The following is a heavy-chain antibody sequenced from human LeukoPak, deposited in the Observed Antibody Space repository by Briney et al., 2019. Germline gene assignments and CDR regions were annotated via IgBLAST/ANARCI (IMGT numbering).Heavy chain of an antibody. CDR3: AREYCSGPSCYGYFGY. V-gene: IGHV3-7*01. D-gene: IGHD2-2*01. J-gene: IGHJ4*02. Sequence: GGSLRLSCATSGFTFSSYWMSWVRRAPGKGLEWVANIKQDGSQIFYVDSVKGRFTISRDTAKNSLSLQMNSLRAEDTAVYYCAREYCSGPSCYGYFGYWGQGTLVTVSS. CDR2: IKQDGSQI. CDR1: GFTFSSYW.